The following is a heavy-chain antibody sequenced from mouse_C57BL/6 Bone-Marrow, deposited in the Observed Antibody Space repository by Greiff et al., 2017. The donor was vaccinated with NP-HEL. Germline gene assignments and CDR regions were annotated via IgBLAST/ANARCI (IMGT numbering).Heavy chain of an antibody. J-gene: IGHJ3*01. Sequence: QVQLQQPGAELVKPGASVKLSCKASGYTFTSYWMQWVKQRPGQGLEWIGEIDPSDSYTNYNQKFKGKATLTVDPSSSTAYMQLSSLTSEDSAVYYCARERNYYGSSPFAYWGQGTLVTVSA. CDR2: IDPSDSYT. V-gene: IGHV1-50*01. CDR1: GYTFTSYW. CDR3: ARERNYYGSSPFAY. D-gene: IGHD1-1*01.